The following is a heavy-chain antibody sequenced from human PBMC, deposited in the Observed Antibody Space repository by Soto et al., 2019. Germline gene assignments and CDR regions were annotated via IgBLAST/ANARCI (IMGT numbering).Heavy chain of an antibody. Sequence: QVPLVQSGAEVKKPGASVKVSCKASGYTFTSYGISWVRQAPGQGLEWMGWISAYNGNTNYAQKLQGRVTMTTDTSTSTAYMELRSLRSDDTAVYYCARDQLYYDFWSGYYPIDNFDSWGQGTLVTVSS. J-gene: IGHJ4*02. V-gene: IGHV1-18*01. CDR1: GYTFTSYG. D-gene: IGHD3-3*01. CDR3: ARDQLYYDFWSGYYPIDNFDS. CDR2: ISAYNGNT.